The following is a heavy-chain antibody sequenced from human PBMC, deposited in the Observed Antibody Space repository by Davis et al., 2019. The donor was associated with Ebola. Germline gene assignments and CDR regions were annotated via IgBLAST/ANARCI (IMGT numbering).Heavy chain of an antibody. CDR1: GGSFSGYY. Sequence: SETLSLTCAVYGGSFSGYYWSWIRQPPGKGLEWIGEINHSGSTNYNPSLKSRVTISVDTSKNQFSLKLSSVTAADTAVYYCARGRFWSGYALDYWGQGTLVTVSS. D-gene: IGHD3-3*01. J-gene: IGHJ4*02. CDR3: ARGRFWSGYALDY. CDR2: INHSGST. V-gene: IGHV4-34*01.